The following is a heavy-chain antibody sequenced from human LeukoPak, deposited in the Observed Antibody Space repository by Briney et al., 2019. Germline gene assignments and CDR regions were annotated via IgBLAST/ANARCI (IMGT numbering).Heavy chain of an antibody. CDR3: ARGLTHRAWLVPLNYDAFDI. CDR1: GFTFDNYG. CDR2: LNWNGGNT. Sequence: GGSLRLSCAASGFTFDNYGMSWVRQAPGKGLEWVSGLNWNGGNTRYGDSVKGRFTISRDNAKNSLYLQMNSLRAEDTALYYCARGLTHRAWLVPLNYDAFDIWGQGTMVTVSS. D-gene: IGHD6-19*01. V-gene: IGHV3-20*04. J-gene: IGHJ3*02.